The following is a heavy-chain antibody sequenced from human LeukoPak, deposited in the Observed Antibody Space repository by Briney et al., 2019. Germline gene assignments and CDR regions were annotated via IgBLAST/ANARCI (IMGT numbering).Heavy chain of an antibody. CDR3: ARSVDIETQNWFDP. J-gene: IGHJ5*02. CDR1: GYRFTSYW. D-gene: IGHD5-12*01. V-gene: IGHV5-51*01. CDR2: IYPGDSDS. Sequence: GGSLKISCKGSGYRFTSYWIGWVRQMHGKGLEWMWIIYPGDSDSRYSPSFQGQVTISADKSISTAYLQWSSLKASDTAMYYCARSVDIETQNWFDPWGQGTLVTVSS.